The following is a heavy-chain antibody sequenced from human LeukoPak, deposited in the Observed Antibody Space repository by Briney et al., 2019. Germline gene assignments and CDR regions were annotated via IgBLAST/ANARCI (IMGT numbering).Heavy chain of an antibody. CDR1: GVSISSSNSY. CDR2: IYYSGNT. Sequence: PSETLSLTCTVSGVSISSSNSYWGWIRQPPGKGLEWIGSIYYSGNTYYNASLKSQVSISIDTSKNRFSLKLTSVTAADTAVYYCARVGGSGWPRGNFDSWGQGTLVTVSS. D-gene: IGHD6-19*01. V-gene: IGHV4-39*01. CDR3: ARVGGSGWPRGNFDS. J-gene: IGHJ4*02.